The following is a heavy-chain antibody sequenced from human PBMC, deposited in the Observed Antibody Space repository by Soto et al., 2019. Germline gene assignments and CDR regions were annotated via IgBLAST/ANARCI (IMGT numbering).Heavy chain of an antibody. V-gene: IGHV4-59*08. J-gene: IGHJ6*02. CDR1: GGSISSYY. Sequence: SETLSLTCTVSGGSISSYYWSWIRQPPGKGLEWIGYIYYSGSNNYNPSLNSRVTKTKDTSKNQFSLKLSSVTAADTAVYYCARLDGSGSYYKRSYYYYGMDVWGQGTTVTVSS. CDR2: IYYSGSN. D-gene: IGHD3-10*01. CDR3: ARLDGSGSYYKRSYYYYGMDV.